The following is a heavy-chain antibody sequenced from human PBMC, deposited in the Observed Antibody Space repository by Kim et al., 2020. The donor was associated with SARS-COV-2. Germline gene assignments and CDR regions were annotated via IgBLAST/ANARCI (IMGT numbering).Heavy chain of an antibody. CDR1: GYTFTTYD. D-gene: IGHD4-17*01. CDR2: LNPNSGKT. Sequence: ASVKVSCKASGYTFTTYDIYWVRQAPGQGLEWMGWLNPNSGKTGYAQKFQGRVIMTRNASVNTAYMELNSLRSEDTAVYFCARDTGTVTRPADSWGQGTL. V-gene: IGHV1-8*01. CDR3: ARDTGTVTRPADS. J-gene: IGHJ4*02.